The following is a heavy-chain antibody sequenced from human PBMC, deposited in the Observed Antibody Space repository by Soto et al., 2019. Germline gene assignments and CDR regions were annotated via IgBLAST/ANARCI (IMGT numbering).Heavy chain of an antibody. CDR1: GFTFSSYG. CDR3: AKDRLRGGFLTTATTNGMDV. V-gene: IGHV3-30*18. J-gene: IGHJ6*02. D-gene: IGHD1-26*01. CDR2: TSHDGSNK. Sequence: QVQLVESGGGVVQHGRSLRLSCAASGFTFSSYGMHWVRQAPGKGLEWVALTSHDGSNKYYVDSVKGRFTISRDNSKNTLFLQMNSLRAGDTAVYYCAKDRLRGGFLTTATTNGMDVWGQGTTVTVSS.